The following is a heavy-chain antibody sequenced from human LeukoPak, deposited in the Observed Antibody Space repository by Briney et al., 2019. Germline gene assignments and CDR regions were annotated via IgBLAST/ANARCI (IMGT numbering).Heavy chain of an antibody. D-gene: IGHD2-2*01. J-gene: IGHJ4*02. V-gene: IGHV3-7*03. Sequence: GGSLRLSCGGSGISLSNYWMSWVRQAPGKGLEWVANIKQDGSERYYVDSVKGRFTISRDNAKNSLYLQLNSLRAEDTALYYRAIIVPAGEIDYWGQGTLVTVSS. CDR1: GISLSNYW. CDR2: IKQDGSER. CDR3: AIIVPAGEIDY.